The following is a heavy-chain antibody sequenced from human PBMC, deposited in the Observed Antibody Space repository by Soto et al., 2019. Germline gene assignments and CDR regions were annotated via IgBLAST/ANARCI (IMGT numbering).Heavy chain of an antibody. CDR2: INQDGSER. Sequence: GGSLRLSCAGSGLTFRNDWLSWVRQAPGKGLEWVANINQDGSERYYVDSVRGRFAISRDNVENSLYLQLNSLRPEDTAVYYCAVYGYGVSAAAYWGQGTLVTVSS. CDR1: GLTFRNDW. D-gene: IGHD4-17*01. CDR3: AVYGYGVSAAAY. J-gene: IGHJ4*02. V-gene: IGHV3-7*03.